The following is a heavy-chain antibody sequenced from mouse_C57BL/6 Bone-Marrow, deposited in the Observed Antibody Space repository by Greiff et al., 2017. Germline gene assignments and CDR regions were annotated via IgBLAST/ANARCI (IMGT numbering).Heavy chain of an antibody. D-gene: IGHD1-1*01. Sequence: QVQLQQPGAELVRPGTSVKLSCKASGYTFTSYWMHWVKQRPGQGLEWIGVIDPSDSYTNYNQKFKGKATLTVDTSSSTAYMQISSLTSEDSAVYDGARSFHGSSYDAMDYWGQGTSVTVSS. V-gene: IGHV1-59*01. J-gene: IGHJ4*01. CDR2: IDPSDSYT. CDR1: GYTFTSYW. CDR3: ARSFHGSSYDAMDY.